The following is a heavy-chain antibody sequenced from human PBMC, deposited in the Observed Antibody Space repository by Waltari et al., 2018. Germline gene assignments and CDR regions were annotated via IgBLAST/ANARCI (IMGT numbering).Heavy chain of an antibody. CDR2: ISSSSSTI. J-gene: IGHJ6*02. CDR3: SFRFGGYYYYGMDV. Sequence: EVQLVESGGGLVQPGGSLRLSCAASGFTFSSYSMNWVRQAPGKGLEWVSYISSSSSTIYYADSVKGRFTISRDNAKNSLYLQMNSLRAEDTAVYYCSFRFGGYYYYGMDVWGQGTTVTVSS. CDR1: GFTFSSYS. V-gene: IGHV3-48*01. D-gene: IGHD3-10*01.